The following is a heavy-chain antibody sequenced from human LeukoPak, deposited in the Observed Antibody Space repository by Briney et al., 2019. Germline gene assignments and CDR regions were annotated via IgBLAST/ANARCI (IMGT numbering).Heavy chain of an antibody. CDR1: GYSFTSYW. J-gene: IGHJ4*02. Sequence: GESLKISCKGSGYSFTSYWIGWVRQMPGKGLEWMGIIYPGDSDTRYSPSFQGQVTISADKSISTAYLQWSSLKASDTAMYYCARRHCSSTSFLWGFDYWGQGTLVTVSS. D-gene: IGHD2-2*01. CDR2: IYPGDSDT. CDR3: ARRHCSSTSFLWGFDY. V-gene: IGHV5-51*01.